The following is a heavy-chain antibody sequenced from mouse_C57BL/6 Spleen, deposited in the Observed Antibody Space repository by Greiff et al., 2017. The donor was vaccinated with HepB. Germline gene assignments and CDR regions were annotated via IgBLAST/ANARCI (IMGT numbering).Heavy chain of an antibody. CDR3: ARPTTVVGYAMDY. CDR2: ISSGGSYT. D-gene: IGHD1-1*01. V-gene: IGHV5-6*01. J-gene: IGHJ4*01. CDR1: GFTFSSYG. Sequence: EVNVVESGGDLVKPGGSLKLSCAASGFTFSSYGMSWVRQTPDKRLEWVATISSGGSYTYYPDSVKGRFTISRDNAKNTLYLQMSSLKSEDTAMYYCARPTTVVGYAMDYWGQGTSVTVSS.